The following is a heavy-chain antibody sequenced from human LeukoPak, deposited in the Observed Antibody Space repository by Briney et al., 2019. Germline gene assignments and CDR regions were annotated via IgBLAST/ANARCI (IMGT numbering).Heavy chain of an antibody. CDR1: RYIFTSYY. D-gene: IGHD3-10*01. Sequence: GASVKVSCKASRYIFTSYYIHWVRQAPGQGLEWMGWINPNSGGTNYAQKFQGRVTMTRDTSISTAYMELSRLRSDDTAVYYCARDHLWFGELLGFWFDPWGQGTLVTVSS. CDR3: ARDHLWFGELLGFWFDP. V-gene: IGHV1-2*02. CDR2: INPNSGGT. J-gene: IGHJ5*02.